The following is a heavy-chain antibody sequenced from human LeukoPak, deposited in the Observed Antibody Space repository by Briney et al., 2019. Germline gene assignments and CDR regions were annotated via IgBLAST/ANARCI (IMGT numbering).Heavy chain of an antibody. CDR3: AREKNPQKAQIRYFDWRMNWFDP. J-gene: IGHJ5*02. D-gene: IGHD3-9*01. CDR2: IYHSGST. CDR1: GGSISSSSYY. V-gene: IGHV4-39*07. Sequence: PSETLSLTCTVSGGSISSSSYYWGWIRQPPGKGLEWIGSIYHSGSTYYNPSLKSRVTISVDTSKNQFSLKLSSVTAADTAVYYCAREKNPQKAQIRYFDWRMNWFDPWGQGTLVTVSS.